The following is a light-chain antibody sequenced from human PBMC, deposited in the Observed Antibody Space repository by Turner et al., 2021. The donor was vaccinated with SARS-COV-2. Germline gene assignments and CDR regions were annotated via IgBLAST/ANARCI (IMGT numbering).Light chain of an antibody. Sequence: DIVMTQSPDSLAVSPGERATINCKSSQSVLYSSNNKKYLAWYQQKPGQPPKPLIYWASTRESGVPDRFSGSGSGTDFTLTISSLQAEDVAVYYCQQYYSTPWTFGQGTKVEIK. CDR2: WAS. V-gene: IGKV4-1*01. CDR1: QSVLYSSNNKKY. J-gene: IGKJ1*01. CDR3: QQYYSTPWT.